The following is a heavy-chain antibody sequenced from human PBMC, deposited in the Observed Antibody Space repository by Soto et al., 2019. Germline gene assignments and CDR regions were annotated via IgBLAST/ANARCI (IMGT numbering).Heavy chain of an antibody. D-gene: IGHD2-21*02. V-gene: IGHV1-69*06. Sequence: GASVKVSCKASGGTFSSYAISWVRQAPGQGLEWMGGIIPIFGTANYAQKFQGRVTITADKSTSTAYMELSSLRSEDTAVYYCARAPPRPHIVVVTARWAFDIWGKGTMVTVSS. CDR1: GGTFSSYA. CDR2: IIPIFGTA. J-gene: IGHJ3*02. CDR3: ARAPPRPHIVVVTARWAFDI.